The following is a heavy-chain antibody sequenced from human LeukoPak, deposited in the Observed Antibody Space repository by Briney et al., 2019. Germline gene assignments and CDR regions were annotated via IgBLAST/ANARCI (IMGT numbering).Heavy chain of an antibody. Sequence: TGGSLRLSCAASGFSFSSYGMHWVRQAPGKGLEWVAFIRYDGSNKYYADSVKGRFTISRDNSKNTLYLQMNSLRAEDTAVYYCARDNALYGSGSYYSEAYDYWGQGTLVTVSS. CDR3: ARDNALYGSGSYYSEAYDY. CDR1: GFSFSSYG. D-gene: IGHD3-10*01. V-gene: IGHV3-30*02. CDR2: IRYDGSNK. J-gene: IGHJ4*02.